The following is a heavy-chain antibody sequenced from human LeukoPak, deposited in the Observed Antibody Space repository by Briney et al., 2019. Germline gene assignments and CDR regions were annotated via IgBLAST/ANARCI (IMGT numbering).Heavy chain of an antibody. CDR3: VRDRYYSLDY. Sequence: PGGSLRLSCEASGFSFSSYNMNWVRQTPGKGLEWISSITTSSTYTFYADSVKGRFTISRDNARNSLYLQINSLRAEDTAVYYCVRDRYYSLDYWGQGTLVTVSS. D-gene: IGHD3-10*01. CDR2: ITTSSTYT. CDR1: GFSFSSYN. J-gene: IGHJ4*02. V-gene: IGHV3-21*01.